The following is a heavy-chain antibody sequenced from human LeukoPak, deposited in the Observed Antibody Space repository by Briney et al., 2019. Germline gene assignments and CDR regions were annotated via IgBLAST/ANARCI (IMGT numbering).Heavy chain of an antibody. D-gene: IGHD3-3*01. Sequence: ASVKVSCKLSGNTLREFNIQWMRQAGGKGLEWMAGFDPENAEIVYAQKFQGRVTMTEDTSTNTAYMELTDLTSVYTALYYCATRGSDFWSGFDYWGQGTQVTVSS. J-gene: IGHJ4*02. CDR1: GNTLREFN. CDR3: ATRGSDFWSGFDY. CDR2: FDPENAEI. V-gene: IGHV1-24*01.